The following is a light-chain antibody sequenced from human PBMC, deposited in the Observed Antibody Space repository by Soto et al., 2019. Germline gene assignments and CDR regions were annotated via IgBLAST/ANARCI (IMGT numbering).Light chain of an antibody. CDR2: LGS. V-gene: IGKV2-28*01. CDR3: RQALQPPPGT. J-gene: IGKJ2*02. CDR1: QSLLHSNGYNY. Sequence: DIVMTQSPLSLPVTPGEPASISCRSSQSLLHSNGYNYLDWYLQKPGQSPQLLIYLGSNRASGVPDRISGSGSGTDFTLKISRVEAEDVGVYYCRQALQPPPGTFGQGTKLEIK.